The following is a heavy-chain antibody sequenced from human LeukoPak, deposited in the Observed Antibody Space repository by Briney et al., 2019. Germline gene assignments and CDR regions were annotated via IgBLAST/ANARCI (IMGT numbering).Heavy chain of an antibody. V-gene: IGHV3-9*03. CDR3: AKASSRSFSSGYYGNAFDI. CDR1: GFTFDDYA. CDR2: ISWASGSI. Sequence: PGRSLRLSCAASGFTFDDYAMHWVRQAPGKGLEWVSGISWASGSIGYADSVKGRFTISRDNAKNSLYLQMNSLRAEDMALYYCAKASSRSFSSGYYGNAFDIWGQGTTVTVSS. J-gene: IGHJ3*02. D-gene: IGHD6-19*01.